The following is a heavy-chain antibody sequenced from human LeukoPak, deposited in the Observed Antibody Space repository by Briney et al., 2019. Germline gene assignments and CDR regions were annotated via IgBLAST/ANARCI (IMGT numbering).Heavy chain of an antibody. CDR1: GYSISSGYY. V-gene: IGHV4-38-2*01. Sequence: PSETLSLTCALSGYSISSGYYWGWIRQPPGKGREGIGSIYHSGSTYYNPSLKSRVTISVDTSKNQFSLKLSSVTAADTAVYYCARRGTNYYYYMDVWGKGTAVTVSS. CDR3: ARRGTNYYYYMDV. D-gene: IGHD3-16*01. CDR2: IYHSGST. J-gene: IGHJ6*03.